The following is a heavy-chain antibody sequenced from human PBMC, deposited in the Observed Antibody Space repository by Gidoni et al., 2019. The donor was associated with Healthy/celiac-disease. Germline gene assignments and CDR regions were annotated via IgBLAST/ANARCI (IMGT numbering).Heavy chain of an antibody. CDR1: GGHISSYC. Sequence: QVQLQESGPGLVKPSETLSLTCTVPGGHISSYCWGWIRQPPGKGLEWIGYIYYSGSTNYNPSLKSRVTISVDTSKNQFSLKLSSVTAADTAVYYCARLWGGVVGAPLGYYYGMDVWGQGTTVTVSS. J-gene: IGHJ6*02. CDR3: ARLWGGVVGAPLGYYYGMDV. CDR2: IYYSGST. D-gene: IGHD1-26*01. V-gene: IGHV4-59*08.